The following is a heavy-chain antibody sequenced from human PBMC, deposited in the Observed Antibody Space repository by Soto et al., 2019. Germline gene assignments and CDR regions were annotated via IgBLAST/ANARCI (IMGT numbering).Heavy chain of an antibody. CDR2: VYYSGST. CDR1: GDSVSSGAYY. D-gene: IGHD1-26*01. V-gene: IGHV4-61*08. J-gene: IGHJ5*02. CDR3: ARGKRSTSRLDP. Sequence: PSETLSLTCSVSGDSVSSGAYYWSWIRQPPGKGLEWIGYVYYSGSTSYNPSLETGVTISVDTSKNQFSLKLTSVTPADTAIYYCARGKRSTSRLDPWGQGTLVTV.